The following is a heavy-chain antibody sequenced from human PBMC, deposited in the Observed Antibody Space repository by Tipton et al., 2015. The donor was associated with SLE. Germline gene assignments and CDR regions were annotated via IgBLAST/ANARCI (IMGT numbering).Heavy chain of an antibody. V-gene: IGHV4-59*01. J-gene: IGHJ4*02. CDR3: ARGQLGELDY. CDR2: IYYSGST. CDR1: GGPISSYY. D-gene: IGHD7-27*01. Sequence: TLSLTCTVSGGPISSYYWSWIRQPPGKGLEWIGYIYYSGSTNYNPSLKSRVTISVDTSKNQFSLKLSSVTAADTAMYYCARGQLGELDYWGQGTLVTVSS.